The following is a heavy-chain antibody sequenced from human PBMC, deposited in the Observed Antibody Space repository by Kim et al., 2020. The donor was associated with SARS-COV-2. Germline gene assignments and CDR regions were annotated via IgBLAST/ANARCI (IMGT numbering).Heavy chain of an antibody. CDR1: GFSFSDRY. CDR3: ANLWGTFPRGY. Sequence: GGSLRLSCVGSGFSFSDRYMDWVRQAPGKGPEWVARSRNEANSFSKRYAPSVDGRFFISRDASGNSLYLQMNNLRVEDTAVYYCANLWGTFPRGYWGQGTLVTVSS. D-gene: IGHD3-16*01. CDR2: SRNEANSFSK. V-gene: IGHV3-72*01. J-gene: IGHJ4*02.